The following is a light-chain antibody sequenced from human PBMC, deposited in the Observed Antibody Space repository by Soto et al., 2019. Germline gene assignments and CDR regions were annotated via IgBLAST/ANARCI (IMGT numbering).Light chain of an antibody. Sequence: EIGLTQSPATLSLSPGERATLSCRASQSVSSYLAWYQQKPGQAPRLLIYDASNRATGIPARFSGSGSGTDFTLTISSLEPEDFAVYYCQQRSSWPPWTFGQGTKVEIK. CDR3: QQRSSWPPWT. V-gene: IGKV3-11*01. CDR1: QSVSSY. J-gene: IGKJ1*01. CDR2: DAS.